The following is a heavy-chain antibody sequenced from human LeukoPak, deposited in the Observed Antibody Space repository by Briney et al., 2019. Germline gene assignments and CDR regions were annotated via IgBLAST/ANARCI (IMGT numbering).Heavy chain of an antibody. CDR2: IRGDGGTI. CDR1: GFSFDDFA. CDR3: AKDLYSYGYLSDY. Sequence: GGSLRLSCVASGFSFDDFAIHWVRQAPGKGLEGISLIRGDGGTIKYADSVKGRFTISRDNSKNSLYLQMNSLRTGDTALYYCAKDLYSYGYLSDYWGQGTLVTVSS. V-gene: IGHV3-43*02. J-gene: IGHJ4*02. D-gene: IGHD5-18*01.